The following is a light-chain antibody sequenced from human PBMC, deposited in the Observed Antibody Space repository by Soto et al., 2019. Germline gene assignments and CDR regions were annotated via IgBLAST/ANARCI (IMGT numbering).Light chain of an antibody. CDR1: SSDVGGYNY. J-gene: IGLJ2*01. CDR2: DAS. Sequence: QSALTQPASVSGSPGQSITISCTGTSSDVGGYNYVSWYQQHPGKAPKLMIYDASNRPSGVSNRFSGSKSGNTASLTISGLQAEDEADYYCSSYTSSSTLEVFGGGTQLTVL. CDR3: SSYTSSSTLEV. V-gene: IGLV2-14*01.